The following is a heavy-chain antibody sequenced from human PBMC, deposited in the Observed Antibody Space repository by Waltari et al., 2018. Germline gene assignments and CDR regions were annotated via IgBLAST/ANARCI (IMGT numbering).Heavy chain of an antibody. CDR1: GRSISRGRYS. CDR3: ARGVDYGSGSYYYAFDI. D-gene: IGHD3-10*01. J-gene: IGHJ3*02. V-gene: IGHV4-30-2*01. CDR2: IYDSGGT. Sequence: QLQLQESGSGLVKPSQTLSPTCAVSGRSISRGRYSWSWGRQPPGKGVEWIGWIYDSGGTYYNPLLKGRVSISVDRSKNQFSLKLSSVTDADTAVYYCARGVDYGSGSYYYAFDIWGQGTMVTVSS.